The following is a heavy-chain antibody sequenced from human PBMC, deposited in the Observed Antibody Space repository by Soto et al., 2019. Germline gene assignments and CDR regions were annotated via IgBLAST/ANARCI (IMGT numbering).Heavy chain of an antibody. CDR1: GFTFSSYW. J-gene: IGHJ3*02. CDR2: INNDGSGT. CDR3: ARGGDNHALDI. V-gene: IGHV3-74*01. Sequence: EVQLVESGGGLVQPGGSLRLSCAASGFTFSSYWMYWVRQAPGKGLVYVSRINNDGSGTTYADSVKGRVTISRDNAKNTQYLQMNSLRPEDTALYYCARGGDNHALDIWGQGTMVTVSS. D-gene: IGHD1-1*01.